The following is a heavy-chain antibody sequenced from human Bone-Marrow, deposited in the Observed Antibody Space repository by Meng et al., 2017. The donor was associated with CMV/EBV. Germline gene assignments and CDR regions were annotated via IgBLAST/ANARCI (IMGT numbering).Heavy chain of an antibody. CDR3: VRYENLQHGMDV. D-gene: IGHD1-1*01. V-gene: IGHV3-21*01. CDR2: ISSSSSYI. CDR1: GFTFSSYS. Sequence: GGSLRLSCAASGFTFSSYSMNWVCQAPGKGLEWVSSISSSSSYIYYADSVKGRFTISRDNARKSLYLQMNSLRAEDTAVYYCVRYENLQHGMDVWGQGTTVTCYS. J-gene: IGHJ6*01.